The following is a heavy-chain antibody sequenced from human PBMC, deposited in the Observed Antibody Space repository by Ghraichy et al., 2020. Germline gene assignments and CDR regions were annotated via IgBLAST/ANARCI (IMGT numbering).Heavy chain of an antibody. D-gene: IGHD1-26*01. CDR3: ARPLYSGSYYYPY. CDR2: IDWDDDK. Sequence: QTLSLTCTFSGFSLSTSGMCVSWIRQPPGKALEWLARIDWDDDKYYSTSLKTRLTISKDTSKNQVVLTMTNMDPVDTATYYCARPLYSGSYYYPYWGQGTLVTVSS. CDR1: GFSLSTSGMC. V-gene: IGHV2-70*11. J-gene: IGHJ4*02.